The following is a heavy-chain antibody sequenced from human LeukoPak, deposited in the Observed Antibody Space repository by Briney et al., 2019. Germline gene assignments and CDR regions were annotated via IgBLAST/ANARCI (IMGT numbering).Heavy chain of an antibody. CDR1: GGSISSYY. J-gene: IGHJ4*02. D-gene: IGHD2-15*01. CDR2: IYTSGST. Sequence: SETLSLTCTVSGGSISSYYWSWIRQPAGKGLEWIGRIYTSGSTNYNPSLKSRVTMSVDTSKNQFSLKLSSVTAADTAVYYCARGYCSGGSCYQAYYFDYWGQGTLVTVSS. V-gene: IGHV4-4*07. CDR3: ARGYCSGGSCYQAYYFDY.